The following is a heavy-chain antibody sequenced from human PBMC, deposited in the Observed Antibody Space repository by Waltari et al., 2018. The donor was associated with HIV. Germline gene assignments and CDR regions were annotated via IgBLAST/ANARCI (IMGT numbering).Heavy chain of an antibody. V-gene: IGHV3-74*01. CDR1: GFTPRSYW. D-gene: IGHD1-26*01. CDR3: AKGGANPIDF. CDR2: INSDGSTT. J-gene: IGHJ4*02. Sequence: VRLVESGGGLVQLGGSLRLSCVASGFTPRSYWTHWFRQAPGKGLVWFSRINSDGSTTSYADSVKGRFTISRDNAKNTLYLQMNSLRAEDTAVYYCAKGGANPIDFWGQGTLVTVSS.